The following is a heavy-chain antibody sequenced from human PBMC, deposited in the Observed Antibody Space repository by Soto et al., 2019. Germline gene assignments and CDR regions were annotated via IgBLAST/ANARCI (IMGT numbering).Heavy chain of an antibody. D-gene: IGHD1-1*01. V-gene: IGHV4-4*07. CDR2: IYATGTT. CDR3: VRDGTKTLRDWFDP. CDR1: GASISGFY. J-gene: IGHJ5*02. Sequence: SETLSLTCTVSGASISGFYWSWIRKSAGKGLEWIGRIYATGTTDYNPSLKSRVMMSVDTSKKQFSLKLRSVTAADTAVYYCVRDGTKTLRDWFDPWGEGISVTVSS.